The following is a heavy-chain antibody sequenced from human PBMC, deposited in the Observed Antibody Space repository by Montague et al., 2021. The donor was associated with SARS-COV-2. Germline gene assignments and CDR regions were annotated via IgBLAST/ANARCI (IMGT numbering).Heavy chain of an antibody. V-gene: IGHV4-34*01. CDR2: ISPTGST. Sequence: LSLSFSASGYSFINYAMGWIRQPPGRGPELIGHISPTGSTRYNPSLDSRVTISLDTSKSRLSLELTSVTVADTSIYFCVGAPNEYYFDYWGQGTPVSVSS. CDR1: GYSFINYA. D-gene: IGHD3-16*01. CDR3: VGAPNEYYFDY. J-gene: IGHJ4*02.